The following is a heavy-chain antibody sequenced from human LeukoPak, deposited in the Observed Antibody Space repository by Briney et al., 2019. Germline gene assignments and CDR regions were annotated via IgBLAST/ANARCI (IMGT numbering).Heavy chain of an antibody. J-gene: IGHJ4*02. CDR3: ARDLTTVTTPGY. Sequence: GGSLRLSCAASGFTFSSYSMNWLRQAPGKGLEWISYISSSSTTISYADSVKGRFTISRDNTKNSLFLQMNSLRAEDTALYYCARDLTTVTTPGYWGQGTLVTVSS. CDR1: GFTFSSYS. V-gene: IGHV3-48*01. CDR2: ISSSSTTI. D-gene: IGHD4-17*01.